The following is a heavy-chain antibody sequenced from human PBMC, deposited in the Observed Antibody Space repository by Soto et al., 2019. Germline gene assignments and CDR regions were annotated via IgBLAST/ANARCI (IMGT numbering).Heavy chain of an antibody. V-gene: IGHV5-51*01. CDR1: GYRFTNYW. CDR2: IYPGDSDT. D-gene: IGHD2-8*01. J-gene: IGHJ6*02. CDR3: ARYFSSVQGENGHRDQYYGMDV. Sequence: GESLKISCKGYGYRFTNYWIGWVRQMPGKGLEWMAIIYPGDSDTRYSPSFQGQVTISADKSISTAYLQWSSLKASDTATYYCARYFSSVQGENGHRDQYYGMDVWGQGTTVTAP.